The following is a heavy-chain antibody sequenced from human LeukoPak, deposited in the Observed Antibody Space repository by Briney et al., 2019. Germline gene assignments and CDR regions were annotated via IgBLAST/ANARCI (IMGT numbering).Heavy chain of an antibody. CDR3: ASTNRCDY. CDR2: INSDGSST. J-gene: IGHJ4*02. D-gene: IGHD2-8*01. Sequence: PGGSLRLSCAASGFTFSSYWMHWVRHAPGKGLVWVSRINSDGSSTDYADSVKGRFTISRDNARNTLYLQMNSLTADDTAVYYCASTNRCDYWGQGTLVTVSS. V-gene: IGHV3-74*01. CDR1: GFTFSSYW.